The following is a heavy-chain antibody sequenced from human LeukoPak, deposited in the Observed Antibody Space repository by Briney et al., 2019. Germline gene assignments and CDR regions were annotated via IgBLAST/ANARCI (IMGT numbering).Heavy chain of an antibody. Sequence: GGSLRLSCAASGFTFSDHYMDWVRQAPGKGLEWVSAISGSGGSTYYADSVKGRFTISRDNSKNTLYLQMNSLRAEDTAVYYCAKDRAPHSSSWYYFDYWGQGTLVTVSS. J-gene: IGHJ4*02. CDR3: AKDRAPHSSSWYYFDY. CDR1: GFTFSDHY. CDR2: ISGSGGST. V-gene: IGHV3-23*01. D-gene: IGHD6-13*01.